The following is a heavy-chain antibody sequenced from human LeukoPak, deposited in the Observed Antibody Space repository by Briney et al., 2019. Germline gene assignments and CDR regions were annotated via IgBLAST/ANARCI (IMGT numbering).Heavy chain of an antibody. V-gene: IGHV3-21*01. CDR1: GFTFSSYS. Sequence: PGGSLRLSCAASGFTFSSYSMNWVRQAPGKGLEWVSSISSSSSYIYYADSVKGRFTISRDNAKNSLYLQMNSLRAEDTAVYYCAREKTGYSSSWYGEAAFDIWGQGTMVTVSS. CDR3: AREKTGYSSSWYGEAAFDI. J-gene: IGHJ3*02. D-gene: IGHD6-13*01. CDR2: ISSSSSYI.